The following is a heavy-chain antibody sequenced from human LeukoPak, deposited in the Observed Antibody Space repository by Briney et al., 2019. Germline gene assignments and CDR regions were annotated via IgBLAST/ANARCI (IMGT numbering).Heavy chain of an antibody. V-gene: IGHV3-48*04. CDR2: ISSSSSTI. Sequence: AGGSLRLSCAASGFTFSSYSMNWVRQAPGKGLEWVSYISSSSSTIYYADSVKGRFTISRDNAKNSLYLQMNSLRAEDTAVYYCAKDLQRGSSSWYSPFDYWGQGTLVTVSS. D-gene: IGHD6-13*01. J-gene: IGHJ4*02. CDR1: GFTFSSYS. CDR3: AKDLQRGSSSWYSPFDY.